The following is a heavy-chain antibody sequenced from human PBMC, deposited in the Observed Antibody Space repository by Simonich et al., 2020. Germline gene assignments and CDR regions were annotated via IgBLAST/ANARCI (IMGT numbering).Heavy chain of an antibody. D-gene: IGHD3-10*01. CDR1: GFTFSSYS. J-gene: IGHJ4*02. V-gene: IGHV3-21*01. CDR3: ARDTSYYGSGSYYFDY. CDR2: ISISSSYI. Sequence: GGGLVKPGGSLRLSCAASGFTFSSYSMNWVRHAPGKGLEWVSSISISSSYIYYADSVKGRFTIYRENAKNSLYLQMNSLRAEDTAVYYCARDTSYYGSGSYYFDYWGQGTLVTVSS.